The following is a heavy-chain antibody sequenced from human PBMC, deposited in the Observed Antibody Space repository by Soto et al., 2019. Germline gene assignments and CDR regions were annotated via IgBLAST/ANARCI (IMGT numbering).Heavy chain of an antibody. V-gene: IGHV3-11*05. CDR2: ISSSSSYT. CDR3: ARVVHYYGSGSYFGPYFDY. CDR1: GFTFSDYY. D-gene: IGHD3-10*01. Sequence: PGGSLRLSCAASGFTFSDYYMSWIRQAPGKGLEWVSYISSSSSYTNYADSVKGRFTISRDNAKNSLYLQMNSLRAEDTAVFYCARVVHYYGSGSYFGPYFDYWGQGTLVTVSS. J-gene: IGHJ4*02.